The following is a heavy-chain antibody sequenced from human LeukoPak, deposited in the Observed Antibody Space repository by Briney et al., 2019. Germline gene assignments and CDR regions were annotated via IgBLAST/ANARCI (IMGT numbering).Heavy chain of an antibody. CDR3: ARVGSGYSWFDP. Sequence: PSETLSLTCAVYGGSFSGYYWSWIRQPPGKGLEWIGSIYHSGSTYYNPSLKSRVTISVDTSKNQFSLKLSSVTAADTAVYYCARVGSGYSWFDPWGQGTLVTVSS. J-gene: IGHJ5*02. CDR1: GGSFSGYY. V-gene: IGHV4-34*01. D-gene: IGHD3-9*01. CDR2: IYHSGST.